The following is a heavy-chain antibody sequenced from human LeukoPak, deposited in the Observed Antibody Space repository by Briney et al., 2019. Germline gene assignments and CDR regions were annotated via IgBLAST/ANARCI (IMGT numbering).Heavy chain of an antibody. CDR2: IYYSGST. Sequence: SETLSLTCTVSGGSISSSSYYWGWIRQPPGKGLEWIGSIYYSGSTYYNPSLKSRVTISVDTSKNQFSLKLSSVTAADTAVYYCARPSYGGNYFDYWGQGTLVTVSP. D-gene: IGHD5-18*01. J-gene: IGHJ4*02. CDR3: ARPSYGGNYFDY. V-gene: IGHV4-39*01. CDR1: GGSISSSSYY.